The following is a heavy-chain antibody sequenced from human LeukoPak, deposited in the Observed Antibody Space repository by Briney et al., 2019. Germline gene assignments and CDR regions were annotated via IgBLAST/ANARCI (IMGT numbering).Heavy chain of an antibody. CDR2: IKQDGSEK. V-gene: IGHV3-7*01. Sequence: GGSLRLSCAASGFTFSSYWMSWVRQAPGKGLEWVANIKQDGSEKYYVDSVKGRFTISRDNAKSSLYLQMNSLRAEDTAVYYCARSRIAAAGPTKYYFDYWGQGTLVTVSS. J-gene: IGHJ4*02. CDR1: GFTFSSYW. D-gene: IGHD6-13*01. CDR3: ARSRIAAAGPTKYYFDY.